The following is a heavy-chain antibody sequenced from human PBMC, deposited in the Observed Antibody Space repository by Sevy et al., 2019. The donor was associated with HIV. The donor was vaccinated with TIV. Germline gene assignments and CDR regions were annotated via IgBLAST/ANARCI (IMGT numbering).Heavy chain of an antibody. CDR3: ARGGAVAGLDY. D-gene: IGHD6-19*01. V-gene: IGHV4-59*01. CDR1: GGSISSYY. J-gene: IGHJ4*02. CDR2: MHYSGST. Sequence: SETLSLTCIVSGGSISSYYWSWIRQPPGKGLEWIGYMHYSGSTNYNPSLKSRVTISVDTSKNQFSLMLSSVTAADTAVYYCARGGAVAGLDYWGQGTLVTVSS.